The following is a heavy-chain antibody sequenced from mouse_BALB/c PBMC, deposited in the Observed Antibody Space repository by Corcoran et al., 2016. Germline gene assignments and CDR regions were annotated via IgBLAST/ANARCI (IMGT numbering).Heavy chain of an antibody. CDR3: ANWDWDFDV. J-gene: IGHJ1*01. D-gene: IGHD4-1*01. V-gene: IGHV14-3*02. CDR1: GFNIKDTY. Sequence: EVQLQQSGAELVKPGASVKLSCTASGFNIKDTYMHWVKQRPEQGLEWIGRNDPANGNTTYAPKFKGKATITADTASNTAYLQLSSLTSEDTAVDYCANWDWDFDVWGAGTTVTGSS. CDR2: NDPANGNT.